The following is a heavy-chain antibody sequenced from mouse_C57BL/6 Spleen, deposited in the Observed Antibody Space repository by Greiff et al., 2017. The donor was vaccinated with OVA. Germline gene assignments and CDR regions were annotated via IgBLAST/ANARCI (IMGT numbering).Heavy chain of an antibody. D-gene: IGHD1-1*01. CDR3: AEDHDCGSPFAY. CDR1: GFTFSDFY. CDR2: SRNKANDYTT. Sequence: EVNLVESGGGLVQSGRSLRLSCATSGFTFSDFYMEWVRQAPGKGLEWIAASRNKANDYTTEYSASVKGRFIVSRDTSQSILYLKMNALRAEGTAVYYCAEDHDCGSPFAYWGQGTLVTVSA. J-gene: IGHJ3*01. V-gene: IGHV7-1*01.